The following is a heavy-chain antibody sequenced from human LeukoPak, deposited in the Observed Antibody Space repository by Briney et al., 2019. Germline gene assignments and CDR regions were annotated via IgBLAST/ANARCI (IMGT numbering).Heavy chain of an antibody. Sequence: GASVKVSCKASGRTFSSYAISWVRQAPGQGLEWMGGIIPIFGTANYAQKFQGRVTITADESTSTAYMELSSLRSEDTAVYYCARARRYSSSWYDQYYFDYWGQGALVTVSS. D-gene: IGHD6-13*01. CDR2: IIPIFGTA. J-gene: IGHJ4*02. V-gene: IGHV1-69*01. CDR3: ARARRYSSSWYDQYYFDY. CDR1: GRTFSSYA.